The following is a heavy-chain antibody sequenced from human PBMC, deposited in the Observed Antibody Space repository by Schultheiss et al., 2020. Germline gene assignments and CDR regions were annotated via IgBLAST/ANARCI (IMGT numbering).Heavy chain of an antibody. D-gene: IGHD5-24*01. CDR3: ARDLQRPSENIKNDAFDI. CDR2: ISYDGSNK. V-gene: IGHV3-30*03. J-gene: IGHJ3*02. Sequence: GGSLRLSCAASGFTFSNYWMHWVRQAPGKGLEWVAVISYDGSNKYYADSVKGRFTISRDNSKNTLYLQMNSLRAEDTAVYYCARDLQRPSENIKNDAFDIWGQGTMVTVSS. CDR1: GFTFSNYW.